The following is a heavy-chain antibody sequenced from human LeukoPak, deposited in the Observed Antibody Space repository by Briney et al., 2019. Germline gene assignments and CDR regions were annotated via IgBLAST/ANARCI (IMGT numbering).Heavy chain of an antibody. D-gene: IGHD6-13*01. Sequence: SETLSLTCTVSGGSISSYYWSWIRQPPGKGREWIGYIYYSGSTNYNPSLKSRVTISVDTSKNQFSLKLSSVTAADTAVYYCAREAGGQQLVYAFDIWAKGQWSPSLQ. CDR2: IYYSGST. V-gene: IGHV4-59*01. CDR3: AREAGGQQLVYAFDI. J-gene: IGHJ3*02. CDR1: GGSISSYY.